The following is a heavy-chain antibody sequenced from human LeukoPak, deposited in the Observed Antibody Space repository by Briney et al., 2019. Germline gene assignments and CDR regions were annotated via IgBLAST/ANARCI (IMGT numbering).Heavy chain of an antibody. D-gene: IGHD2-2*01. J-gene: IGHJ3*02. CDR1: GFTVSSNY. Sequence: GGSLRLSCAASGFTVSSNYMSWVRQAPVKGLEWVSVIYSGGSTYYADSVKGRFTISRDNSKNTLHLQMNSLRAEDTAVYYCARDCSSTSCSLDAFDIWGQGAMVTVSS. V-gene: IGHV3-66*01. CDR2: IYSGGST. CDR3: ARDCSSTSCSLDAFDI.